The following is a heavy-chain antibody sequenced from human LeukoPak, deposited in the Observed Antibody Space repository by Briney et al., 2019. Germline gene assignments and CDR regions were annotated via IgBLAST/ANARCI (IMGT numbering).Heavy chain of an antibody. J-gene: IGHJ4*02. D-gene: IGHD2-15*01. CDR2: ISGSGGST. CDR3: AKIQDIVVVVAASFDY. Sequence: GGSLRLSCAASGFTFSNYAMSWVRQAPGKGLEWVSAISGSGGSTYYADSVKGRFTISRDNSKNTLYLQMNSLRVEDTAVYYCAKIQDIVVVVAASFDYWGQGTLVTVSS. CDR1: GFTFSNYA. V-gene: IGHV3-23*01.